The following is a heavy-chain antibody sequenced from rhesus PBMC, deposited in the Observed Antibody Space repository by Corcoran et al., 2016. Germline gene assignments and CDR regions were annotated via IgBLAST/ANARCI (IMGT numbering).Heavy chain of an antibody. CDR2: SYGSGGRT. D-gene: IGHD1-26*01. J-gene: IGHJ2*01. CDR3: ARSINWYFDI. CDR1: GASISSNY. Sequence: QVQLQESGPGLVKPSETLPLTCAVSGASISSNYWSRIRPAPGRGLEGIGRSYGSGGRTHSNPSLKSRVPISIDTSKHQFSLRLSSVTAADTAVYYCARSINWYFDIWGPGTPITISS. V-gene: IGHV4S2*01.